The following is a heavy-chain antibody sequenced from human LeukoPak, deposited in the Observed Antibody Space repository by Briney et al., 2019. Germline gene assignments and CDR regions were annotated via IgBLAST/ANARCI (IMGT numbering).Heavy chain of an antibody. D-gene: IGHD1-1*01. CDR3: ARHATGTTDY. J-gene: IGHJ4*02. CDR2: FDPSDSYT. CDR1: GYSSTTYW. Sequence: GESLKISCKGSGYSSTTYWIGWVRQMPGKGLEWMGRFDPSDSYTNYCPSFQGHVTISVDKSINTAYLQWSSLKASDTAMYYCARHATGTTDYWGQGTLVTVSS. V-gene: IGHV5-10-1*01.